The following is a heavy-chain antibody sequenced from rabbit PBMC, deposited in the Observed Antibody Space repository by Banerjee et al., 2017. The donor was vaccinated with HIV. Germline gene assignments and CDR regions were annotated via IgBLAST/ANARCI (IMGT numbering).Heavy chain of an antibody. CDR2: IHAGKGST. CDR3: ARDLAGVIGWNFGL. V-gene: IGHV1S45*01. CDR1: GFDFSSYY. J-gene: IGHJ6*01. D-gene: IGHD4-1*01. Sequence: QEHLKESGGGLVQPGGSLTLSCKASGFDFSSYYISWVRQAPGKGLEWIGIIHAGKGSTEYASWVNGRFTISKTSSTTVTLQMTSLTAADTATYFCARDLAGVIGWNFGLWGPGTLVTVS.